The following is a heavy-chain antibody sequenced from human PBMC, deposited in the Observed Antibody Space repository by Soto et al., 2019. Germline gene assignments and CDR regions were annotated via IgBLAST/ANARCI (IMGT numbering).Heavy chain of an antibody. CDR2: TYYRSKWYN. J-gene: IGHJ6*02. CDR1: GDSVSTNRAT. V-gene: IGHV6-1*01. Sequence: SQTLSLTCAISGDSVSTNRATWDWIRQPPSRGLEWLGRTYYRSKWYNDYAVSVQGRITINPDTSNNQFSLRLSSLTAADTAVYYCARNSPLLENDYYGMAVWGQGTTVTVSS. CDR3: ARNSPLLENDYYGMAV. D-gene: IGHD2-21*01.